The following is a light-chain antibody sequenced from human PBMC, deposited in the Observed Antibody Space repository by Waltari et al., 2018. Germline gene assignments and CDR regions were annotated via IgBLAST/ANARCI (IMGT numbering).Light chain of an antibody. CDR1: QSVSSN. Sequence: EIVMTQSPATLSVSPGERATLSCRASQSVSSNLAWYQQNPGQAPRLLIYGASTRATGVPARLSGSGSGTEFTLTISSLQSEDCAVYYCQQYNDWPRTFGQGTKVEIK. CDR3: QQYNDWPRT. J-gene: IGKJ1*01. V-gene: IGKV3-15*01. CDR2: GAS.